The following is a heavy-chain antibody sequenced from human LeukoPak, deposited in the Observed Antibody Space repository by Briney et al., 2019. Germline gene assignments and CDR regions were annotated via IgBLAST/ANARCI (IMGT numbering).Heavy chain of an antibody. V-gene: IGHV3-30*02. CDR2: IRYDGSNK. Sequence: GGSLRLSCAASGFTFSSYGMHWVRQAPGKGLEWVAFIRYDGSNKYYVDSVKGRFTISRDNAKNSLYLQMNSLGPEDTAVYYCARDPYSGNYGNYYYYYMDVWGKGTTVTISS. CDR1: GFTFSSYG. J-gene: IGHJ6*03. CDR3: ARDPYSGNYGNYYYYYMDV. D-gene: IGHD1-26*01.